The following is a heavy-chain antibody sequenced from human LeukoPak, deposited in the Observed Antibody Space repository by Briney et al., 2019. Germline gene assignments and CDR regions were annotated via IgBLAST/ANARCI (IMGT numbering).Heavy chain of an antibody. CDR1: GVSISSSY. D-gene: IGHD6-6*01. CDR2: IYYIGDA. V-gene: IGHV4-59*08. CDR3: ARHTYARPFDS. Sequence: SETLSLTCTVSGVSISSSYWSWVRQPPGKGLEWVGYIYYIGDANYNPSLKSRATISVDTSKSQFSLKVSSVTAAATAIYYCARHTYARPFDSWGQGTPVTVSS. J-gene: IGHJ4*02.